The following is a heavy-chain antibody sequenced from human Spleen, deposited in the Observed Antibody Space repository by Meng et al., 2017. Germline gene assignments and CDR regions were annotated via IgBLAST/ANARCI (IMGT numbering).Heavy chain of an antibody. D-gene: IGHD3-22*01. Sequence: GESLKISCAASGFTFSDYYMTWIRQAPGKGLEWVSYISNSGGTIYYADSVKGRFTISRDNANNSLYLQMNSLSAEDTAVYYCARVGYYDSSNYYAYFQHWGQGTLVTVSS. J-gene: IGHJ1*01. CDR2: ISNSGGTI. CDR3: ARVGYYDSSNYYAYFQH. V-gene: IGHV3-11*04. CDR1: GFTFSDYY.